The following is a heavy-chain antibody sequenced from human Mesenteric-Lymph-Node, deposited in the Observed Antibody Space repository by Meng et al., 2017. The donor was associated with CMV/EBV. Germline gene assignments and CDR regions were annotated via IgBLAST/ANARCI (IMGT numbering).Heavy chain of an antibody. CDR2: LSGAARST. CDR3: AKLYSSSSNGSGDY. D-gene: IGHD6-6*01. CDR1: GFTFGSYA. V-gene: IGHV3-23*01. Sequence: ASGFTFGSYAIAWVRPAPGKGLEWVSALSGAARSTYYAASVKGRFTISRDNSKNTLYLQMNSLGAEDTAVYYCAKLYSSSSNGSGDYWGQGTLVTVSS. J-gene: IGHJ4*02.